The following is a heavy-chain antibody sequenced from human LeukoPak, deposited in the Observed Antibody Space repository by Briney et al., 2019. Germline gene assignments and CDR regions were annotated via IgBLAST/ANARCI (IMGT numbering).Heavy chain of an antibody. Sequence: ASVKVSCKASGGSFSNFAISWVRQAPGQGFEWLGGIFGTVTYAPNFQGRVSFTTDESTSTAYMKLSGLTSEDTAVYYFVAQLVDAPPTFDYWGQGTLVTVSS. J-gene: IGHJ4*02. V-gene: IGHV1-69*05. CDR2: IFGTV. CDR1: GGSFSNFA. CDR3: VAQLVDAPPTFDY. D-gene: IGHD1-1*01.